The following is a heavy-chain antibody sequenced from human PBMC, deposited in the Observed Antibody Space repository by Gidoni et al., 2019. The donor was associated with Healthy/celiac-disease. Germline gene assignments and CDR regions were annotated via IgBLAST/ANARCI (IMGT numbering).Heavy chain of an antibody. CDR2: ISYDGSNK. CDR3: AKELESGSGYPFDY. Sequence: QVPLVESGGGVVQLGRSLRLSCAASGFTFSSYGMHWVRQAPGKGLEWVAVISYDGSNKYYADSVKGRFTISRDNSKNTLYLQMNSLRAEDTAVYYCAKELESGSGYPFDYWGQGTLVTVSS. J-gene: IGHJ4*02. D-gene: IGHD3-22*01. V-gene: IGHV3-30*18. CDR1: GFTFSSYG.